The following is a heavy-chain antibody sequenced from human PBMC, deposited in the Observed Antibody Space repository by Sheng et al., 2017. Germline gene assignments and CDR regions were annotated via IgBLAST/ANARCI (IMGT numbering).Heavy chain of an antibody. D-gene: IGHD3-10*01. CDR2: IYGTGST. CDR3: ARDPGFGAPAANAFDI. J-gene: IGHJ3*02. Sequence: QLQLQESGPGLVKPSETLSLTCTVSGGSVSSYTDCWGWIRQRPGKGLEWIGSIYGTGSTYYNPSLKSRASVFIDTSKNQFSLELYSVTAADTAIYSCARDPGFGAPAANAFDIWGQGTVVTVSS. V-gene: IGHV4-39*07. CDR1: GGSVSSYTDC.